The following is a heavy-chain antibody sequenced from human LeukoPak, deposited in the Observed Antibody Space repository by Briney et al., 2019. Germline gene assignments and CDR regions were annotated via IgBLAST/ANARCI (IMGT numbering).Heavy chain of an antibody. J-gene: IGHJ4*02. D-gene: IGHD6-19*01. V-gene: IGHV3-53*01. CDR3: VSWYRSGVDY. CDR1: GFTVSDNS. Sequence: GGSLRLSCAASGFTVSDNSMTWVRQAPGKGLEWVSVILTDGRTFYADSVKGRFSISRDNSKNTMYLQMNSLRAEDTAVYYCVSWYRSGVDYWGQGTLVTVSS. CDR2: ILTDGRT.